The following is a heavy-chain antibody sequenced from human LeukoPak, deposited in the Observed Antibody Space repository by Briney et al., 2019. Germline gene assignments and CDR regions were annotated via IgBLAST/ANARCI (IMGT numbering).Heavy chain of an antibody. J-gene: IGHJ5*02. CDR1: GGSFSGYY. Sequence: SETLSHTCAVYGGSFSGYYWSWIRQPPGKGLEWIGEINHSGSTNYNPSLKSRVTISVDTSKNQFSLKLNSVTAADTAVYYCARIYSSSWFLNWFDPWGQGTLVTVSS. CDR3: ARIYSSSWFLNWFDP. D-gene: IGHD6-13*01. V-gene: IGHV4-34*01. CDR2: INHSGST.